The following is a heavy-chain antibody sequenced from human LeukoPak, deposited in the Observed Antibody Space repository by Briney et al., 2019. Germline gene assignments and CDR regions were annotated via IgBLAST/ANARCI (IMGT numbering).Heavy chain of an antibody. Sequence: ASVKVSCKASGYTFTTHGFVWVRQAPGQGLEWMGWISAYNGNTNYAQKFQGRVTMITDTSTNTAYLDLRSLRSDDTAVYFCARASIIVPAANAFDYWGQGTLVTVSS. CDR3: ARASIIVPAANAFDY. J-gene: IGHJ4*02. D-gene: IGHD2-2*01. CDR1: GYTFTTHG. CDR2: ISAYNGNT. V-gene: IGHV1-18*01.